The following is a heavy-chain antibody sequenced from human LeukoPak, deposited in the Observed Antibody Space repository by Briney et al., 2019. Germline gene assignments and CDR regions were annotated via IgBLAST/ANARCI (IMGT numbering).Heavy chain of an antibody. CDR2: INQDGNDK. D-gene: IGHD2-2*01. CDR1: GFTFSRYW. CDR3: AREKIVIPAASGPQFDY. V-gene: IGHV3-7*01. Sequence: GGSLRLSCEASGFTFSRYWMSWVRQAPGKGLEWVANINQDGNDKYYVGSVRGRFTISRDNARNSLYLQMNSLTAEDTAVYYCAREKIVIPAASGPQFDYWGQGTLVTVSS. J-gene: IGHJ4*02.